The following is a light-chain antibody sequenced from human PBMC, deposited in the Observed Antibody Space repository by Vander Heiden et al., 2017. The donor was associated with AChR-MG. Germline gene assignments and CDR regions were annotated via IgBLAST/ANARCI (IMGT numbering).Light chain of an antibody. Sequence: DIQMTQSPSTLSASVGDRVTITCRASQIISSSLAWYQQKPGKAPKLLIYKASNLETGVPSRFSGSGSGTEFTLTISSLQPDDFATYYCQQYNTYSRTFGQGTKVEIK. CDR2: KAS. CDR3: QQYNTYSRT. CDR1: QIISSS. J-gene: IGKJ1*01. V-gene: IGKV1-5*03.